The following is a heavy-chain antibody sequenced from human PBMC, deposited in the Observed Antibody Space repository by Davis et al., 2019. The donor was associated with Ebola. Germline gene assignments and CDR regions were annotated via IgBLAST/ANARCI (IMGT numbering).Heavy chain of an antibody. Sequence: ASVKVSCKVSGYTLTELSMHWVRQAPGKGLEWMGGFDPEDDETIYAQKFQGRVTMTEDTSTDTAYMELSSLRSEDTAVYYCATLQSRRYCSSTSCYAADYWGQGTLVTVSS. CDR3: ATLQSRRYCSSTSCYAADY. CDR1: GYTLTELS. D-gene: IGHD2-2*01. J-gene: IGHJ4*02. V-gene: IGHV1-24*01. CDR2: FDPEDDET.